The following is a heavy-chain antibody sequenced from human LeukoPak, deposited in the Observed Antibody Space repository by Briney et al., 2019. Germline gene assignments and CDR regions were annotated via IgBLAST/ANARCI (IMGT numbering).Heavy chain of an antibody. V-gene: IGHV4-39*01. CDR2: IYYSGST. Sequence: SETLSLTCAVSGGSISSSSYYWGWLRQPPGKGLEWIGSIYYSGSTYYNPSLRSRVTISGDTPKHQFSLKLSSVPAADTAVYYCARHEDSGYYAAEGDYWGQRTLVAVSS. CDR1: GGSISSSSYY. J-gene: IGHJ4*02. D-gene: IGHD3-22*01. CDR3: ARHEDSGYYAAEGDY.